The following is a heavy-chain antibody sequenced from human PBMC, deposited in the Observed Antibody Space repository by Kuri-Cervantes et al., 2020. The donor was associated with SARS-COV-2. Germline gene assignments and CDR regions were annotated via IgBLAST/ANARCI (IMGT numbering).Heavy chain of an antibody. D-gene: IGHD6-13*01. CDR1: GYSFTSYW. CDR3: ARLNSSWYPHYFDY. Sequence: GESLKISCKGSGYSFTSYWIGWVRQMPGKGLEWLGIIYPGDSDTRYSPSFQGQVNISADKSISTAYLQWSSLKASDTAMYYCARLNSSWYPHYFDYWGQGTLVTVSS. J-gene: IGHJ4*02. V-gene: IGHV5-51*01. CDR2: IYPGDSDT.